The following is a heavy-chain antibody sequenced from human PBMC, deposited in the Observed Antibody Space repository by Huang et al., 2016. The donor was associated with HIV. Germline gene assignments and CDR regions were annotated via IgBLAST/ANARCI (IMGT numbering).Heavy chain of an antibody. V-gene: IGHV3-23*01. CDR3: AKPPSISSKYFQH. D-gene: IGHD3-3*02. CDR1: GFTFSSYA. CDR2: ISGSGGST. J-gene: IGHJ1*01. Sequence: EVQLLESGGGLVQPGGSVRLSCAASGFTFSSYAMSWVRQAPGKGLEWVSGISGSGGSTYYADSVKGRFTISRDNSKNTLYLQMNSLRAEDTAVYYCAKPPSISSKYFQHWGQGTLVTVSS.